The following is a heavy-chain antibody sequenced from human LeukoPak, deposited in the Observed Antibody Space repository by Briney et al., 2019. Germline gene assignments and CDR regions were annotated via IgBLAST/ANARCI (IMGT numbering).Heavy chain of an antibody. CDR1: GGSISSGGYY. CDR2: IYYSGSA. Sequence: SQTLSLTCTVSGGSISSGGYYWSWIRQHPGKGLEWIGYIYYSGSAYYNPSLKSRVTISLDTSKNQFSLKLSSVTAADTAVYYCAMMAPGDGAFDIWGQGAMVTVSS. D-gene: IGHD5-24*01. J-gene: IGHJ3*02. V-gene: IGHV4-31*03. CDR3: AMMAPGDGAFDI.